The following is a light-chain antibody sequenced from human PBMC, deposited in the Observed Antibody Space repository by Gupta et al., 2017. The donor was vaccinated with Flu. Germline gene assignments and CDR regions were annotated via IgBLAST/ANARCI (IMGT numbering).Light chain of an antibody. V-gene: IGKV1-33*01. CDR3: QREYNLGLS. CDR1: QDISNY. CDR2: DAS. Sequence: DIQMTQSPSSLSASVGDRVTITYQASQDISNYLNWYQQKPGKAPKLLIYDASNLETGVPSRFSGSGSGTDFTFSIMSRQPEDIATHYCQREYNLGLSFGGGTKVEIK. J-gene: IGKJ4*01.